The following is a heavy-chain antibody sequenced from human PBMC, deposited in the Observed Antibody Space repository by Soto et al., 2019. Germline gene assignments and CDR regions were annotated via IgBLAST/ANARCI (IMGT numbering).Heavy chain of an antibody. CDR1: GYTFTSYD. CDR2: MHPNSGNT. J-gene: IGHJ4*02. Sequence: QVQLVQSGAEVKKPGASVKVSCEASGYTFTSYDSTWVRQATGQGLEWMGWMHPNSGNTGYAQRFQGRVTMTRNTSISTAYMELSSLRSEDTAVYYCARSTNAYGDRQWGQGTLVTVSS. V-gene: IGHV1-8*01. D-gene: IGHD4-17*01. CDR3: ARSTNAYGDRQ.